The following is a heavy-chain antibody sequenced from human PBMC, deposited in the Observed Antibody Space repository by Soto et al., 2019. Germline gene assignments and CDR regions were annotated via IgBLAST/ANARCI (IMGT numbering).Heavy chain of an antibody. CDR2: IKKDGSEK. CDR3: ARDRIRYAFDI. V-gene: IGHV3-7*01. D-gene: IGHD3-3*02. J-gene: IGHJ3*02. CDR1: GFTLSSYW. Sequence: EVQLVESGGGLVQPGESLRLSCVASGFTLSSYWMSWVRQAPGKGLKWVANIKKDGSEKNYVDSVKGRFTISKDNAKNSLYLQMNSLRAEDTAVYYCARDRIRYAFDIWGQGTMVTVSS.